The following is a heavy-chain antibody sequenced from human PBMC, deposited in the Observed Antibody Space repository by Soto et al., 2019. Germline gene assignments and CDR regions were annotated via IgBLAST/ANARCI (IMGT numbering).Heavy chain of an antibody. CDR1: GYTFTSYG. J-gene: IGHJ5*02. D-gene: IGHD3-3*01. CDR2: ISAYNGNT. Sequence: ASVKVSCKASGYTFTSYGISWVRQAPGQGLEWMGWISAYNGNTNYAQKLQGRVTMTTDTSTSTANMELRSLRSDDTAVYYCARGLDDFWSGYSNWFDPWGQGTLVTVSS. V-gene: IGHV1-18*01. CDR3: ARGLDDFWSGYSNWFDP.